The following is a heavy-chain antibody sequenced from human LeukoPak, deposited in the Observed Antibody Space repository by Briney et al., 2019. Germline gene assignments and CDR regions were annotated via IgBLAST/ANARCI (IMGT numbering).Heavy chain of an antibody. CDR3: AKGGDLITYFDY. CDR2: VYYSGST. CDR1: GGSISGYY. Sequence: SETLSLTCTVSGGSISGYYWSWIRQPPGRGLEWIGFVYYSGSTKYNPSLKSRVTISVDTSKNQFSLKLTSVTAADTAVYYCAKGGDLITYFDYWAREPWSPSPQ. J-gene: IGHJ4*02. V-gene: IGHV4-59*08. D-gene: IGHD3-16*01.